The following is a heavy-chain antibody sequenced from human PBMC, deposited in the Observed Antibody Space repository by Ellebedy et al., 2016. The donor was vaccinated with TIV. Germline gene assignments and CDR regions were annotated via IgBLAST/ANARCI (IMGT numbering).Heavy chain of an antibody. CDR3: ARDILTGYYNRGFDY. D-gene: IGHD3-9*01. V-gene: IGHV1-18*01. CDR1: GYTFTSYG. CDR2: ISAYNGNT. J-gene: IGHJ4*02. Sequence: ASVKVSXXASGYTFTSYGISWVRQAPGQGLEWMGWISAYNGNTNYAQKLQGRVTMTTDTSTSTAYMELRSLRSDDTAVYYCARDILTGYYNRGFDYWGQGTLVTVSS.